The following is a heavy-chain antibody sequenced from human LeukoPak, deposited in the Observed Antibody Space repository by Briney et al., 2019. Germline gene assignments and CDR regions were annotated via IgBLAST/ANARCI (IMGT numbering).Heavy chain of an antibody. CDR2: IYPGDSDT. CDR1: GYSFTSYW. Sequence: GESMKISCKGSGYSFTSYWIGWVRQMPGKGLEWMGIIYPGDSDTRYSPSFQGQVTISADKSISTAYLQWSSLKASDTAMYYCARVAIFGVVIMGLDYWGQGTLVTVSS. CDR3: ARVAIFGVVIMGLDY. D-gene: IGHD3-3*01. J-gene: IGHJ4*02. V-gene: IGHV5-51*01.